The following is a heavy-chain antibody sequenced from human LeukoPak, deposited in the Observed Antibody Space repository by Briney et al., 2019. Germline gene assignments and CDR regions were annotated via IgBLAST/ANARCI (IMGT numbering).Heavy chain of an antibody. CDR3: ARLVCGGGSCPAEFDY. D-gene: IGHD2-15*01. CDR1: GGSISSGGHY. Sequence: SETLSLTCIVSGGSISSGGHYWGWIRQPPGKGLEWIGSIYYSGSTYYNPSLNSRVTMFIDMSKNHFSLKMSSVAATDTAVYYCARLVCGGGSCPAEFDYWGQGTLVTVSS. CDR2: IYYSGST. V-gene: IGHV4-39*02. J-gene: IGHJ4*02.